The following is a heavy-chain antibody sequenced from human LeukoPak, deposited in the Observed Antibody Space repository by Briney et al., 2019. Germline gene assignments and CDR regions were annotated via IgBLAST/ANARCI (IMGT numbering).Heavy chain of an antibody. CDR3: ARVVFSSRAPNMDV. J-gene: IGHJ6*04. Sequence: KSGGSLRLSCAASGFTFNTYTMNWVRQAPGKGLEWVSFIGSSSDYIYYADSVKGRFTISRDNAKKSLYLQMNSLRAEDTAVYYCARVVFSSRAPNMDVWGKGTTVTVSS. CDR2: IGSSSDYI. D-gene: IGHD6-19*01. CDR1: GFTFNTYT. V-gene: IGHV3-21*01.